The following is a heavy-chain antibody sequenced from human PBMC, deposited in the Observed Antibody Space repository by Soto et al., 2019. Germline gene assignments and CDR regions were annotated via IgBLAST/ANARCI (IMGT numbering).Heavy chain of an antibody. CDR2: ISATSTYI. CDR1: TFNFTSYS. V-gene: IGHV3-21*01. J-gene: IGHJ4*02. D-gene: IGHD3-9*01. CDR3: ARVNSATGSMHFDH. Sequence: GGSLRLSCAGSTFNFTSYSLNWVRQAPGKGLEWVSSISATSTYIFYADSVKGRFTISRDNAKNSVSLQMNSLRAEDTALYYCARVNSATGSMHFDHWGQGTLVTVSS.